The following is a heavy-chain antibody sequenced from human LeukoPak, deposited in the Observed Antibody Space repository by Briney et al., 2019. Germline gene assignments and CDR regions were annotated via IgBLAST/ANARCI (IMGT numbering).Heavy chain of an antibody. D-gene: IGHD2-8*01. V-gene: IGHV1-8*01. Sequence: ASVKVSCKASGYTFTSYDINWVRQATGQGLEWMGWMNPNSGNTGYAQKFQGRVTMTRNTSISTAYMELRRLRSDDTAMYYCARVSGMDILLIGDQEYFQHWGQGTLVTVSS. CDR3: ARVSGMDILLIGDQEYFQH. CDR2: MNPNSGNT. CDR1: GYTFTSYD. J-gene: IGHJ1*01.